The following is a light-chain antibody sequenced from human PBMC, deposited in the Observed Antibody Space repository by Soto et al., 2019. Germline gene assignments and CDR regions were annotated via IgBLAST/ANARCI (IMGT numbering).Light chain of an antibody. J-gene: IGKJ4*02. V-gene: IGKV1-9*01. CDR3: QQLRSNTST. Sequence: IHVTQSPSSLPASVGDRVTVAXRPSQEIRHYLAWYQQKPGXAPTXXXYDXSTLQSGGPSRLSGSGFGTDFTLTIISRQAEDSASYYCQQLRSNTSTFGGGTKVDIK. CDR2: DXS. CDR1: QEIRHY.